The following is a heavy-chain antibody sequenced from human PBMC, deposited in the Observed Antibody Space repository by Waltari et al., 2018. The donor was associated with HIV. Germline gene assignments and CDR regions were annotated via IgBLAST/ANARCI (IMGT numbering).Heavy chain of an antibody. CDR2: IYYSGRT. CDR3: ARIWSEDGMDV. D-gene: IGHD2-8*02. V-gene: IGHV4-39*01. J-gene: IGHJ6*02. Sequence: QLQLQESGPGLVKPSETLSLTCPVSGGSISSSSYYWGWIRQPPGKGLEWIGSIYYSGRTYYNPSLKSRVTISVDTSKNQFSLKLSSVTAADTAVYYCARIWSEDGMDVWGQGTTVTVSS. CDR1: GGSISSSSYY.